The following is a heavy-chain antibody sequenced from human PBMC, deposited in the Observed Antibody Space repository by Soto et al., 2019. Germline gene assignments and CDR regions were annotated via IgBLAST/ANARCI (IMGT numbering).Heavy chain of an antibody. V-gene: IGHV4-39*07. CDR2: IYYSGST. CDR1: GGSISSSSYY. D-gene: IGHD4-17*01. CDR3: ARRGVYGDYNDY. Sequence: SETLSLTCTVSGGSISSSSYYWGWIRQPPGKGLEWIGSIYYSGSTYYNPSLKSRVTISVDTSKNQFSLKLTPVTAADTAVYYCARRGVYGDYNDYWGQGTLVTVSS. J-gene: IGHJ4*02.